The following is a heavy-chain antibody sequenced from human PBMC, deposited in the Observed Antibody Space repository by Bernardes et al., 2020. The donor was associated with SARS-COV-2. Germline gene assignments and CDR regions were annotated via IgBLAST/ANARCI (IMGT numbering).Heavy chain of an antibody. J-gene: IGHJ4*02. Sequence: GESLKISCKGSGYSFTSYWIGWVRQIPGKGLEWMGIIYPGDSDTRYSPSFQGQVTISADKSISTAYLQWSSLKASDTAMYYCARHQGYYDSSGYYWFDYWGQGTLVTVSS. CDR1: GYSFTSYW. CDR2: IYPGDSDT. CDR3: ARHQGYYDSSGYYWFDY. V-gene: IGHV5-51*01. D-gene: IGHD3-22*01.